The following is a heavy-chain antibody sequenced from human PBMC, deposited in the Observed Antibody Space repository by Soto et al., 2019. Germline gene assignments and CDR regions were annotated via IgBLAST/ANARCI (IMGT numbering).Heavy chain of an antibody. D-gene: IGHD4-4*01. V-gene: IGHV1-24*01. CDR1: GYTLTELS. Sequence: SVKVSCKVSGYTLTELSMHWVRQAPGKGLEWMGGFDPEDGETIYAQKFQGRVTMTEDTSTDTAYMELSSLRSEDTAVYYCATVTGPPSYFDYWGQGTLVTVSS. CDR3: ATVTGPPSYFDY. J-gene: IGHJ4*02. CDR2: FDPEDGET.